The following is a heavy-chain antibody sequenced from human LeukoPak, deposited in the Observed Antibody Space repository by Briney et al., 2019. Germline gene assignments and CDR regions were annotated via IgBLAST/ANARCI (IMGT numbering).Heavy chain of an antibody. D-gene: IGHD1-26*01. V-gene: IGHV1-69*13. J-gene: IGHJ6*03. Sequence: SVKVSCKASGGTFSSYAISWVRQAPGQGLEWMGGIIPIFHTSNYAQKFQGRLTITADESTSTAYMELSSLRSEDTAVYYCARACCIVGATYYYYYMDVWGRGTTVTVSS. CDR2: IIPIFHTS. CDR3: ARACCIVGATYYYYYMDV. CDR1: GGTFSSYA.